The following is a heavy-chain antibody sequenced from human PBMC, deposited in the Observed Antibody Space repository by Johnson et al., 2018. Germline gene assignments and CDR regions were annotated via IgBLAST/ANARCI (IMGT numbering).Heavy chain of an antibody. V-gene: IGHV1-69*01. Sequence: VQLVESGAEVKKPGSSVKVSCKASGGTFRSYVISWVRQAPGQGLEWMGGIIPLFGTTNYAQKFQGRVTLIADESTSTAYMELSSLRSEETAVYYCAREVSAVGIAPAEYFQHWGQGTLVTVSS. J-gene: IGHJ1*01. CDR1: GGTFRSYV. CDR2: IIPLFGTT. D-gene: IGHD6-13*01. CDR3: AREVSAVGIAPAEYFQH.